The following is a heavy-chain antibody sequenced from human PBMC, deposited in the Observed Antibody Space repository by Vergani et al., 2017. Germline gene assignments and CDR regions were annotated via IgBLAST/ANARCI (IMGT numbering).Heavy chain of an antibody. CDR1: GGSISSYY. Sequence: QVQLQESGPGLVKPSETLSLTCTVSGGSISSYYWSWIRQPPGKGLEWIGYMYHSGSTNYNPSLETRVTISGDTSKSQFSLRLTSVTAADSAIYYCAGDTHSWQRADRWGQGLLVSVSS. CDR3: AGDTHSWQRADR. J-gene: IGHJ5*02. CDR2: MYHSGST. D-gene: IGHD6-13*01. V-gene: IGHV4-59*01.